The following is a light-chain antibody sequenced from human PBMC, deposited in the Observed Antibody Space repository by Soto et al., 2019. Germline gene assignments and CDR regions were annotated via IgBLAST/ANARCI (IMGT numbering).Light chain of an antibody. J-gene: IGKJ3*01. V-gene: IGKV3-15*01. CDR2: GSS. CDR1: EDVSSQ. CDR3: QQYKSWPFT. Sequence: EMVMTQSPATLSVSPGERATLSCRASEDVSSQLAWYQHKPGQAPRLLIHGSSLRPTGIPPRFSGSGSGTEFTLTIRGLQSEDFAVYYCQQYKSWPFTFGPGTKVDIK.